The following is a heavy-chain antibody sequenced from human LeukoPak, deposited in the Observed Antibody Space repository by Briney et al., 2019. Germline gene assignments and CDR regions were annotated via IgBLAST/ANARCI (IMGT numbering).Heavy chain of an antibody. Sequence: VASVNVSCKASGYTFTGYYMHWVRQAPGQGLEWMGWINPNSGGTNYAQKFQGRVTMTRDTSISTAYMELSRLRSDDTAVYYCARVKSGCSSTSCYNNYYYYGMDVWGQGTTVTVSS. J-gene: IGHJ6*02. CDR2: INPNSGGT. D-gene: IGHD2-2*02. V-gene: IGHV1-2*02. CDR3: ARVKSGCSSTSCYNNYYYYGMDV. CDR1: GYTFTGYY.